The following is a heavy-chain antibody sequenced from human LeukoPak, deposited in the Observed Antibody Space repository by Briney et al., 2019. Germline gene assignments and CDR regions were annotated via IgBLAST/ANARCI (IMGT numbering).Heavy chain of an antibody. J-gene: IGHJ5*01. D-gene: IGHD1-7*01. V-gene: IGHV3-7*04. CDR3: ARVRTKEGRDS. CDR2: IKPDGSER. CDR1: GFTFSSYW. Sequence: GGSLRLFCAASGFTFSSYWMSWVRQAPGKGLEWVANIKPDGSERDYVDSVKGRFTISRDNAKNSLDLEMNSLRAEDTAVYYCARVRTKEGRDSWGQGTLVTVSS.